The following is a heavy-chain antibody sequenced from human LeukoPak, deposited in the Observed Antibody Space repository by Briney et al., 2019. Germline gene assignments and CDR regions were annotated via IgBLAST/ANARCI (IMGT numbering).Heavy chain of an antibody. CDR2: IYNDESST. CDR1: GFTFSSYW. D-gene: IGHD3-10*01. J-gene: IGHJ6*03. V-gene: IGHV3-74*01. Sequence: GGSLRLSCAASGFTFSSYWMHWVRQAPGKGLVWVSRIYNDESSTSYADSVKGRFTISRDNAKNTLYLQMNSLRAEDTAVYYCAKDGGLLWFGELPRTFYYMDVWGKGTTVTVSS. CDR3: AKDGGLLWFGELPRTFYYMDV.